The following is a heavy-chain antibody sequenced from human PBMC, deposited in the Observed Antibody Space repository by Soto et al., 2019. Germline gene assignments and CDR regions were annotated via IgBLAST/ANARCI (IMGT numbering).Heavy chain of an antibody. Sequence: ASVKVSCKASGGTFSSYAISWVRQAPGQGLEWMGVIIPIFGTANYAQKFKGRVKITADKSTSKAYMELRSLRSSDTAVYYCARAWPSMATIQDHFYDGMHXWGERTTVTVSX. V-gene: IGHV1-69*06. CDR1: GGTFSSYA. CDR2: IIPIFGTA. J-gene: IGHJ6*04. CDR3: ARAWPSMATIQDHFYDGMHX. D-gene: IGHD5-12*01.